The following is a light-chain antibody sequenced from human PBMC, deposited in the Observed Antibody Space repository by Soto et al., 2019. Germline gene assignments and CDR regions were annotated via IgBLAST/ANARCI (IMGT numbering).Light chain of an antibody. CDR1: QSLTSSY. CDR2: GAC. V-gene: IGKV3-20*01. Sequence: EIVLTQSPGTLSLSPGERATLSCRASQSLTSSYLAWYQQKPGQAPRLLIYGACSRATGIPDRFRGSGSGTDFTFTITSLGPEDFEVYYCQQYESSPPSYTFGQGTKLEIK. CDR3: QQYESSPPSYT. J-gene: IGKJ2*01.